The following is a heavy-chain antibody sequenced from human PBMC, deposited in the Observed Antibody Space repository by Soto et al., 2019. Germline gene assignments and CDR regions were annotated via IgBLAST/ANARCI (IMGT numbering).Heavy chain of an antibody. CDR1: GYTFTSYA. CDR2: INAGNGNT. D-gene: IGHD1-26*01. CDR3: ARAGVGATPPWVWFDP. Sequence: QVQLVQSGAEVKKPGASVKVSCKASGYTFTSYAMHWVRQAPGQRLEWMGWINAGNGNTKYSQKFQGRVTITRDTSASTAYMELSSLRSEDTAVYYCARAGVGATPPWVWFDPWGQGTLVTVSS. J-gene: IGHJ5*02. V-gene: IGHV1-3*01.